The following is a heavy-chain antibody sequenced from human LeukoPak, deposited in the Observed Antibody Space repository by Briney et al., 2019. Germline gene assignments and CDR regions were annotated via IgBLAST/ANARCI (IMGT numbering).Heavy chain of an antibody. Sequence: ASVKVSCKASGYTFTSYDINWVRQATGQGLEWMGWMNPNSGNTGYAQKFQGRVTMTRNTSISTAYMELSSLRSEDTAVYYCAGGRPLYYDSSGYYQNWFDPWGQGTLVTVSS. D-gene: IGHD3-22*01. V-gene: IGHV1-8*01. J-gene: IGHJ5*02. CDR1: GYTFTSYD. CDR2: MNPNSGNT. CDR3: AGGRPLYYDSSGYYQNWFDP.